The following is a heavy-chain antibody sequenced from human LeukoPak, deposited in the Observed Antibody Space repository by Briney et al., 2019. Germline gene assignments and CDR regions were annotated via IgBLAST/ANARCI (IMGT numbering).Heavy chain of an antibody. Sequence: GSLRLSCAASGFTFSSYWMSWVRQAPGKGLEWVANIKQDGSEKYYVDSVKGRFTISRDNAKNSLYLQMNSLRAEDTAVYYCARMREMATIIYFDYWGQGTLVTVSS. CDR1: GFTFSSYW. CDR2: IKQDGSEK. D-gene: IGHD5-24*01. V-gene: IGHV3-7*03. CDR3: ARMREMATIIYFDY. J-gene: IGHJ4*02.